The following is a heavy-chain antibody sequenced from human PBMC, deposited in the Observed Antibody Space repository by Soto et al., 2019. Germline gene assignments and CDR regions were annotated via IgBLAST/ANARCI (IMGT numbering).Heavy chain of an antibody. CDR1: GFTFSSYG. J-gene: IGHJ3*02. V-gene: IGHV3-33*01. CDR2: IWYDGSNK. Sequence: QVQLVESGGGVVQPGRSLRLSCAASGFTFSSYGMHWVRQAPGKGLEWVAVIWYDGSNKYYADSVKGRFTISRDNSKNTLYLQMNSLRAEDTAVYYCARVPGGTDAFDIWGQGTMVTVSS. D-gene: IGHD1-1*01. CDR3: ARVPGGTDAFDI.